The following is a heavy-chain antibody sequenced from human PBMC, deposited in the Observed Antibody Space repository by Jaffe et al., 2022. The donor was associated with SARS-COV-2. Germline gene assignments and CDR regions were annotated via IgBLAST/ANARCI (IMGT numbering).Heavy chain of an antibody. D-gene: IGHD3-10*01. CDR2: IYYTGST. V-gene: IGHV4-61*01. CDR3: ARDLGQYYYMDV. J-gene: IGHJ6*03. Sequence: QLQLQESGPGLVKPSETLSLTCTVSGGSVSRGSYYWSWIRQPPGKGLEWIGYIYYTGSTNYNPSLKSRVTISLDMSKNQFSLKLSSVTAADTAVYYCARDLGQYYYMDVWGKGTTVTVSS. CDR1: GGSVSRGSYY.